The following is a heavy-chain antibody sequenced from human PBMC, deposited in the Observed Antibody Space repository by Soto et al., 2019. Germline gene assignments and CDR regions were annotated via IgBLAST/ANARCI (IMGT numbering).Heavy chain of an antibody. J-gene: IGHJ3*01. V-gene: IGHV4-59*01. D-gene: IGHD3-9*01. CDR3: ARWLTQETFDV. Sequence: QVQLQESGPGLVKPSETLSLTCTVSGASISSYYWSWIRQPPGKGLEWIGYIYYSGSTNYKPSLKGPASNSREASKNQFSLTLTSVTAADTAVYYCARWLTQETFDVWGQGTMVTVSS. CDR1: GASISSYY. CDR2: IYYSGST.